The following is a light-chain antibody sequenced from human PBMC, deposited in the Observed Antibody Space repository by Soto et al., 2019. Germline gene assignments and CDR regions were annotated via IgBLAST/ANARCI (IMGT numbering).Light chain of an antibody. Sequence: EIVLTQSPATLSLSPGERATLSCRASQSVSSSLAWYQQKPGQAPRLLIYDASNRATGIPIRFSGSGSGTDFTLTISSLQSEDYAVYYCHQYNNWPPWTFGQGTKVDIK. CDR2: DAS. J-gene: IGKJ1*01. CDR3: HQYNNWPPWT. V-gene: IGKV3-11*01. CDR1: QSVSSS.